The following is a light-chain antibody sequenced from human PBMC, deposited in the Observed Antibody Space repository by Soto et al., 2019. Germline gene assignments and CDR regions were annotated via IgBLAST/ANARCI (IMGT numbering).Light chain of an antibody. CDR3: CSYAGSYTHYV. CDR1: SSDVGGYNY. J-gene: IGLJ1*01. CDR2: AVT. V-gene: IGLV2-11*01. Sequence: QSVLTQPRSVSGSPGQSVTISCTGTSSDVGGYNYVSWYQQYPGKAPKVMIYAVTKRPSGVPDRISGSKSGNTASLTISGLQAEDEADYYCCSYAGSYTHYVFGTGTKFTVL.